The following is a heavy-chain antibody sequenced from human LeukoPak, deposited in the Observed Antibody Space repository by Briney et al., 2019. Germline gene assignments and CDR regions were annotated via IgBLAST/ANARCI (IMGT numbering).Heavy chain of an antibody. CDR3: AKAPCTNGVCYYDY. Sequence: GGSLRLSCAASGFTFDDYAMHWVRQAPGKGLEWVSGISWNSGSIGYADSVKGRFTISRDNAKNSLYLQMNSLRAEDTALYYCAKAPCTNGVCYYDYWGQGTPVTVSS. V-gene: IGHV3-9*01. D-gene: IGHD2-8*01. CDR2: ISWNSGSI. J-gene: IGHJ4*02. CDR1: GFTFDDYA.